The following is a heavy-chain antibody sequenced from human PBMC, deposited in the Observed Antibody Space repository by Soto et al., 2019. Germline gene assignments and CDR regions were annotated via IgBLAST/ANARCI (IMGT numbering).Heavy chain of an antibody. V-gene: IGHV3-30*18. CDR2: ISYDGRAT. CDR3: AKVARGPRYDSSSFWGHAY. J-gene: IGHJ4*02. CDR1: GFTSSNYG. Sequence: QVQLVESGGGVAQPGRSLRLSCVASGFTSSNYGMHWVRQAPGKGLEWVAVISYDGRATHYADTVKGPFTISRDNSENTLYLQMKSLRAEDTAFYYGAKVARGPRYDSSSFWGHAYWGRGTLVTVSA. D-gene: IGHD3-22*01.